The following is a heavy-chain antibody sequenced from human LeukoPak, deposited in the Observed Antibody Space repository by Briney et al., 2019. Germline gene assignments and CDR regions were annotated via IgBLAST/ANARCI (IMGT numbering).Heavy chain of an antibody. D-gene: IGHD1-26*01. V-gene: IGHV3-30-3*02. CDR1: GFTFSSYA. Sequence: GGSLRLSCAASGFTFSSYAMHWVRQAPGKGLEWVAVISYDGSNKYYADSVKGRFTISRDNSKNTLYLQMNSLRAEDTAVYYCAKLVSGSSDEARYYYGMDVWGQGTTVTVSS. CDR3: AKLVSGSSDEARYYYGMDV. CDR2: ISYDGSNK. J-gene: IGHJ6*02.